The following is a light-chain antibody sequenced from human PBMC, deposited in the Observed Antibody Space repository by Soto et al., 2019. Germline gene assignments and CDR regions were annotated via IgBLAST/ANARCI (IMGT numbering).Light chain of an antibody. V-gene: IGKV1-39*01. CDR2: AAS. CDR1: QSISSY. J-gene: IGKJ4*01. Sequence: DIQMTQSPSSLSASVGARVPITCRASQSISSYLNWYQQKPGKAPKLLIYAASSLQSGVPSRFSGSGSGTDFTLTISSLQREDFATYYCQQSYRTRLTFGGGTKVDI. CDR3: QQSYRTRLT.